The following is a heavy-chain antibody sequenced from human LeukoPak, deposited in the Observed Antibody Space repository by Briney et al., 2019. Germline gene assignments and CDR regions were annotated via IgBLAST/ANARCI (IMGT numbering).Heavy chain of an antibody. CDR1: GGSISSYY. J-gene: IGHJ3*02. D-gene: IGHD5-24*01. Sequence: SETLSLTCTVSGGSISSYYWSWIRQPPGQGLEWFGYIYYSGSTNYNPSLKSRVTISVGTSKNQFSLKLSSVTAADTAVYYCARGGYNSDAFDIWGQGTMVTVSS. V-gene: IGHV4-59*08. CDR3: ARGGYNSDAFDI. CDR2: IYYSGST.